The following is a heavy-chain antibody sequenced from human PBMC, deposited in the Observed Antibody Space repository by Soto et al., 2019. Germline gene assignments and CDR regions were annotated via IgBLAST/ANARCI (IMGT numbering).Heavy chain of an antibody. Sequence: PSETLSLPCTVTGGSISRGGYYWSWIRQHPEKGLEWIGRIYYTGDTNYNPPLKSRVTMSADTSKNQFSLRLESVTAADTAVYYCLRDSPPTVRGVRDFYGMDVWGQGTTVTVSS. CDR3: LRDSPPTVRGVRDFYGMDV. CDR2: IYYTGDT. CDR1: GGSISRGGYY. D-gene: IGHD3-10*01. V-gene: IGHV4-31*03. J-gene: IGHJ6*02.